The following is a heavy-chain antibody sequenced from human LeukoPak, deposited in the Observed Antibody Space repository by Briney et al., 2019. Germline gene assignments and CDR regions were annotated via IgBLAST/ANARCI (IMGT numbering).Heavy chain of an antibody. J-gene: IGHJ5*02. CDR2: FDPEDGET. D-gene: IGHD1-1*01. CDR3: AAAGTKRNWFDP. CDR1: GYTLTELS. V-gene: IGHV1-24*01. Sequence: ASVKVSCKVSGYTLTELSMHWVRQAPGKGLEWMGGFDPEDGETIYAQKFQGRVTVTEDTSTDTAYMELSSLRSEDTAVYYCAAAGTKRNWFDPWGQGTLVTVSS.